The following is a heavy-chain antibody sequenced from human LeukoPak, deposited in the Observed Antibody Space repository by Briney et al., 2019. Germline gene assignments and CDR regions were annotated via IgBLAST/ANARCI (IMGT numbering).Heavy chain of an antibody. Sequence: PSETLSLTCTVSGGPISSSSYHWGWIRQPPGKGLEWIGSIYSSGSTYYNPSLKSRVTISVDTSKNQFSLKLSSVTAADTAVYYCARQGYFDWLLRSHYFDYWGQGTLVTVSS. D-gene: IGHD3-9*01. CDR2: IYSSGST. V-gene: IGHV4-39*01. CDR1: GGPISSSSYH. CDR3: ARQGYFDWLLRSHYFDY. J-gene: IGHJ4*02.